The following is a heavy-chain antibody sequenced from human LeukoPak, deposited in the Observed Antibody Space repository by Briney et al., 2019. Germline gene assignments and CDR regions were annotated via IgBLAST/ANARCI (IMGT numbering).Heavy chain of an antibody. V-gene: IGHV4-59*08. CDR3: ARQVITAGGNFDS. CDR2: IYYSGSA. J-gene: IGHJ4*02. Sequence: PSETLSLTCTVSGGSITYYYWNWIRQPPGKGLEWIGYIYYSGSANYNPSLKSRVTISVDTSKNQFSLKLSSVTAADTALYYCARQVITAGGNFDSWGQGTLVTVSS. CDR1: GGSITYYY. D-gene: IGHD6-13*01.